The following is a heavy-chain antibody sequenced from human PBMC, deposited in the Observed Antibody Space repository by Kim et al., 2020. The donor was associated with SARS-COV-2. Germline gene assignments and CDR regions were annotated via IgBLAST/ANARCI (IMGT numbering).Heavy chain of an antibody. Sequence: SETLSLTCAVYGGSFSGYYWSWIRQPPGKGLEWIGEINHSGSTNYNPSLKSRVTISVDTSKNQFSLKLSSVTAADTAVYYCARGAYSSGWYGNKNWFDPWDQGTLVTVSS. CDR1: GGSFSGYY. CDR3: ARGAYSSGWYGNKNWFDP. D-gene: IGHD6-19*01. J-gene: IGHJ5*02. V-gene: IGHV4-34*01. CDR2: INHSGST.